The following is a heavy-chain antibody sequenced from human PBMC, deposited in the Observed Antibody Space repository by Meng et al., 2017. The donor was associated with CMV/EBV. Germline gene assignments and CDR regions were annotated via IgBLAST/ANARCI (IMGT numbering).Heavy chain of an antibody. J-gene: IGHJ4*02. CDR2: ISAYNGKT. Sequence: ASVKVSCKASGYTFTSYGISWVRQAPGQGLEWMGWISAYNGKTNYAQKLQGRVTMTTDTSTSTAYMELRSLRSDDTAVYYCARDSTAAIPNPFDYWGQGTLVTVSS. D-gene: IGHD2-2*02. CDR3: ARDSTAAIPNPFDY. V-gene: IGHV1-18*01. CDR1: GYTFTSYG.